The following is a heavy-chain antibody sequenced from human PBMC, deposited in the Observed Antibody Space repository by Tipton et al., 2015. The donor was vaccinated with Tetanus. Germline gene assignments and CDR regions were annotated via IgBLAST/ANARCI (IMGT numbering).Heavy chain of an antibody. V-gene: IGHV4-61*01. CDR3: ARIHDFWSGYFDF. CDR1: GGSVSSGSYY. D-gene: IGHD3-3*01. Sequence: TLSLTCTVSGGSVSSGSYYWSWVRQPPGKGLEYIGYILYGKSTHYNPSLRSRLTMSGDPAKNQFSLRLSSVTAADTAVYYCARIHDFWSGYFDFWGQGILVTVSP. J-gene: IGHJ4*02. CDR2: ILYGKST.